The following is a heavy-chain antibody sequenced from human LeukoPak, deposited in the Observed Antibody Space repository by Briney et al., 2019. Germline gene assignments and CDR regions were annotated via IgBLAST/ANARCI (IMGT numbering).Heavy chain of an antibody. Sequence: GSSVKVSCKASGGTFSSYAISWVRQAPGQGLEWMGRIIPILGIANYAQKFQGRVTITADKSTSTAYTELSSLRSEDTAVYYCARDRVGCCSSTSCPLDYWGQGTLVTVSS. CDR3: ARDRVGCCSSTSCPLDY. CDR1: GGTFSSYA. V-gene: IGHV1-69*04. CDR2: IIPILGIA. D-gene: IGHD2-2*01. J-gene: IGHJ4*02.